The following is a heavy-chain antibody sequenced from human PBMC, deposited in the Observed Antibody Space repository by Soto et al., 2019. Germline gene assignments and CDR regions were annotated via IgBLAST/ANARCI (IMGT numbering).Heavy chain of an antibody. Sequence: QVQLQESGPGLVKPSETLSLTCTVSSGSIINYYWSWIRQPPGKGLEWIGFIYYSGSTNYTSFLKSRVPRSMDMPSRHLALQLNSLPAANTAGYDVESRLTLSTTTGDASDLWGQGTMVTVSS. D-gene: IGHD1-26*01. CDR2: IYYSGST. CDR3: ESRLTLSTTTGDASDL. CDR1: SGSIINYY. J-gene: IGHJ3*01. V-gene: IGHV4-59*01.